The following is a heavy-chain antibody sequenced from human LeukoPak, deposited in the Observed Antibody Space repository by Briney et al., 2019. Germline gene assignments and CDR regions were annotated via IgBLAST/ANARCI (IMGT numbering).Heavy chain of an antibody. J-gene: IGHJ4*02. CDR1: GFTFSSYA. D-gene: IGHD4-17*01. CDR3: AIVTNQIDY. V-gene: IGHV3-23*01. CDR2: ISDSGDST. Sequence: GGSLRLSCAASGFTFSSYAMSWVRQAPGKGLEWVSGISDSGDSTNYADSVRGRFTISRDKSKNTLYLQMNSLRAEDTAVYYCAIVTNQIDYWGQGTLVTVSS.